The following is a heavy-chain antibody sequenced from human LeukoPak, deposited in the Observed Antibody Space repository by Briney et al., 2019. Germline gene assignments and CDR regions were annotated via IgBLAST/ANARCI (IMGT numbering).Heavy chain of an antibody. Sequence: ASVKVSCKASGYTFTSNAISWVRQAPGQGLEWMGWISAYNGNTNYAQKLKGRVTMTTDTSTSTAYMELRSLRSDDTAVYYCARDPSRTGAYDYWGQGTLVTVSS. J-gene: IGHJ4*02. CDR2: ISAYNGNT. CDR3: ARDPSRTGAYDY. V-gene: IGHV1-18*01. D-gene: IGHD3-16*01. CDR1: GYTFTSNA.